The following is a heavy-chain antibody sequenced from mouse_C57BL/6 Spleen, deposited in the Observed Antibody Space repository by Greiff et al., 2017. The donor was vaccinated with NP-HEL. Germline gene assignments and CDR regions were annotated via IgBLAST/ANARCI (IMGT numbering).Heavy chain of an antibody. CDR1: GYTFTSYW. Sequence: VQLQQPGAELVRPGSSVKLSCKASGYTFTSYWMHWVKQRPIQGLEWIGNIDPSDSETHYNQKFKDKATLTVDKSSSTAYMQLSSLTSEDSAVYYCARGDYYGSKVWYFDVWGTGTTVTVSS. CDR3: ARGDYYGSKVWYFDV. J-gene: IGHJ1*03. CDR2: IDPSDSET. V-gene: IGHV1-52*01. D-gene: IGHD1-1*01.